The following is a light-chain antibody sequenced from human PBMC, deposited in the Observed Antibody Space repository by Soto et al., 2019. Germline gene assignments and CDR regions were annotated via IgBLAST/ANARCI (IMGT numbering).Light chain of an antibody. CDR1: HSVSSN. V-gene: IGKV3-11*01. Sequence: IVMTQSPATLSVSPGERASLSCRASHSVSSNLAWYQQKPGEDPRLLIYDASNRATGIPARFSGSGSATDFTPTISSLEPADFAVYYCQQRSNWPPKWTFGQGTKVDIK. J-gene: IGKJ1*01. CDR3: QQRSNWPPKWT. CDR2: DAS.